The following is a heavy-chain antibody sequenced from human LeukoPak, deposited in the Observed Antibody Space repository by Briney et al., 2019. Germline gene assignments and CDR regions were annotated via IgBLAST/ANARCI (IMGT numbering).Heavy chain of an antibody. CDR2: INHSGST. J-gene: IGHJ5*02. CDR1: GGSFSGYY. CDR3: ARASSSWYSWFDP. V-gene: IGHV4-34*01. Sequence: SETLSLTCAVYGGSFSGYYWSWIRQPPGKGLEWIGEINHSGSTNYNPSLKSRVTISVDTSKNQFSLKLSSVTAADAAVYYCARASSSWYSWFDPWGQGTLVTVSS. D-gene: IGHD6-13*01.